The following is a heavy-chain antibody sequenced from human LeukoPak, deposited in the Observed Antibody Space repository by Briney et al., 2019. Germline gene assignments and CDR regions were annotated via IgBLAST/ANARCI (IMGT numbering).Heavy chain of an antibody. CDR2: IIPIFGTA. V-gene: IGHV1-69*06. Sequence: ASVKVSCKASGGTFSSYAISWVRQAPGQGLEWMGGIIPIFGTANYAQKFQGRVTITADKSTSTAYMELSSLRSEDTAVYYCARAISSGWYDYFDYWGQGTLVTVSS. CDR1: GGTFSSYA. CDR3: ARAISSGWYDYFDY. J-gene: IGHJ4*02. D-gene: IGHD6-19*01.